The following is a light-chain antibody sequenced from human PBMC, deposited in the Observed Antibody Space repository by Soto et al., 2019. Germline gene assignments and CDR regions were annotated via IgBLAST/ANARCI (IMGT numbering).Light chain of an antibody. CDR3: QQYGSSPQLT. CDR1: QSVSSSY. V-gene: IGKV3-20*01. Sequence: EIVLTQSPGTLSLSPGERATLSCRASQSVSSSYLAWYQQKPGQAPRLLIYGASSRATGIPDRFSGSGSGTDFPLPISRLEPEAFAVYYCQQYGSSPQLTFGGGTKVEIK. CDR2: GAS. J-gene: IGKJ4*01.